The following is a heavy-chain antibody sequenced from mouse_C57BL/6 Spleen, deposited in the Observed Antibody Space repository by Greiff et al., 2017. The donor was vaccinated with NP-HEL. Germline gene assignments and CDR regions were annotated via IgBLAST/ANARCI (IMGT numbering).Heavy chain of an antibody. CDR2: ISSGSSTI. Sequence: EVQRVESGGGLVKPGGSLKLSCAASGFTFSDYGMHWVRQAPEKGLEWVAYISSGSSTIYYADTVKGRFTISRDNAKNTLFLQMTSLRSEDTAMYYCARTRIGDAMDYWGQGTSVTVSS. D-gene: IGHD2-14*01. CDR1: GFTFSDYG. J-gene: IGHJ4*01. V-gene: IGHV5-17*01. CDR3: ARTRIGDAMDY.